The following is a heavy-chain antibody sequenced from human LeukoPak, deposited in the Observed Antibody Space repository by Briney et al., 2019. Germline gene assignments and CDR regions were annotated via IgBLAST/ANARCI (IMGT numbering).Heavy chain of an antibody. D-gene: IGHD2-15*01. CDR1: GYTFTGYY. CDR3: ARVGFATQYYYYYGMDV. Sequence: GASVKVSCKASGYTFTGYYMHWVRQAPGQGLEWMGWINPNSGGTNYARKFQGWVTMTRDTSISTAYMELSRLRSDDTAVYYCARVGFATQYYYYYGMDVWGQGTTVTVSS. J-gene: IGHJ6*02. V-gene: IGHV1-2*04. CDR2: INPNSGGT.